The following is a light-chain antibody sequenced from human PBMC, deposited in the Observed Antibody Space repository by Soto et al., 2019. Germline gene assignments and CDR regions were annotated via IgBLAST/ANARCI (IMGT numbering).Light chain of an antibody. V-gene: IGLV2-14*01. CDR1: SSDIGAYNS. CDR2: EVS. CDR3: SSRTTSNPYV. Sequence: QSALTQPASVSGSPGQSTTISCTGTSSDIGAYNSVSWYQQHPGKAPKLMIYEVSNRPSGVSNRFSASKSGNTASLTISGLQAEDEADYYCSSRTTSNPYVFGTGTKVTVL. J-gene: IGLJ1*01.